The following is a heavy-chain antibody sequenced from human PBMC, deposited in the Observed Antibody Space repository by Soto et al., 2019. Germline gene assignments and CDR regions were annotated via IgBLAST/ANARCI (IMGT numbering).Heavy chain of an antibody. Sequence: PSETLSLTCAVSGGSIGGGGDSWSWIRQPPGKGLEWIGYIYHSGSTYYNPSLKSRVTISVDRSKNQFSLKLSSVTAADTAVYYCARQSQRPTSGLYYGMDVWGQGTTVTVSS. CDR1: GGSIGGGGDS. V-gene: IGHV4-30-2*01. J-gene: IGHJ6*02. CDR3: ARQSQRPTSGLYYGMDV. CDR2: IYHSGST. D-gene: IGHD1-1*01.